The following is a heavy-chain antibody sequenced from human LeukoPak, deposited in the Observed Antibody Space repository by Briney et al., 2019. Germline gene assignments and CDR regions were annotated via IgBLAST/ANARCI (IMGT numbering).Heavy chain of an antibody. CDR2: IIPIFGTA. CDR3: AREYYDILTGYPNWFDP. CDR1: GGTFSSCA. J-gene: IGHJ5*02. D-gene: IGHD3-9*01. Sequence: SVKVSCKASGGTFSSCAISWVRQAPGQGLEWMGGIIPIFGTANYAQKFQGRVTITADKSTSTAYMELSSLRSEDTAVYYCAREYYDILTGYPNWFDPWGQGTLVTVSS. V-gene: IGHV1-69*06.